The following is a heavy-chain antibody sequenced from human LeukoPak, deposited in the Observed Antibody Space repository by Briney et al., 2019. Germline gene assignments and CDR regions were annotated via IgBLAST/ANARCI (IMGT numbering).Heavy chain of an antibody. CDR2: IKQDGTET. Sequence: PGGSLILSCEVTGFNLSSYWMSWVRQAPGKGLEWVANIKQDGTETHYGDSVKGRFTISRDNAKNSLYLQLNSLRGEDTAVYYCARNTDRDAYMASWGQGTLVTVSS. D-gene: IGHD5-24*01. V-gene: IGHV3-7*01. CDR1: GFNLSSYW. CDR3: ARNTDRDAYMAS. J-gene: IGHJ5*02.